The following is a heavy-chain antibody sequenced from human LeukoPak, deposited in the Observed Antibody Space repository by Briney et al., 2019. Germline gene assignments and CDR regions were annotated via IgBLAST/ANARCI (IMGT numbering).Heavy chain of an antibody. J-gene: IGHJ4*02. D-gene: IGHD4-17*01. CDR1: GGSVSSGSYY. CDR2: VYYSGST. V-gene: IGHV4-61*01. CDR3: GRQGPYGQGVDY. Sequence: SETLSLTCTVSGGSVSSGSYYWSWVRQPPGKGLEWIGYVYYSGSTNYNPSLKSRVTISVDTSKNQFSLKLSSVTAADTAVYYCGRQGPYGQGVDYWGLGTLVTVSS.